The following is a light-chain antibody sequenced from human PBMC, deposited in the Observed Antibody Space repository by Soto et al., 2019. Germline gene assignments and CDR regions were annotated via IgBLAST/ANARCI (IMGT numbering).Light chain of an antibody. CDR2: GAS. CDR3: QHTYSSPRT. CDR1: QNINKF. J-gene: IGKJ3*01. Sequence: DIPMTQSPPSLSASVGDRVTITCRASQNINKFLNWYQQKPGKAPKLLIYGASTLQSGVPSRFSGSGSGADFSLSISSLQPEDFAIYYCQHTYSSPRTFGPGTKVDIK. V-gene: IGKV1-39*01.